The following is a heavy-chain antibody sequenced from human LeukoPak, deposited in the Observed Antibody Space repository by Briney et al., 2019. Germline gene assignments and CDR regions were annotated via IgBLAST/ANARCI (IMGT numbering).Heavy chain of an antibody. D-gene: IGHD6-13*01. CDR2: IYTSGST. Sequence: SETLSPTCTVSGGSISSGSYYWSWIRQPAGKGLEWIGRIYTSGSTNYNPSLKSRVTISVDTSKNQFSLKLCSVTAADTAVYYCARVTSSSPPYYYYYMDVWGKGTTVTVSS. CDR3: ARVTSSSPPYYYYYMDV. J-gene: IGHJ6*03. V-gene: IGHV4-61*02. CDR1: GGSISSGSYY.